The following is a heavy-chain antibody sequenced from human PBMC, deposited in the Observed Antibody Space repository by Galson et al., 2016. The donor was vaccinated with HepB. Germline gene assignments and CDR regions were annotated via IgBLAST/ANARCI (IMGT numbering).Heavy chain of an antibody. D-gene: IGHD2-15*01. CDR3: AKDLPPGRKLDY. Sequence: SLRLSCAASGFTFHIYAMNWVRQAPGKGLEWVSTISNSGDTTFYSDSARGRFTITRDNSKNMVYLQMNSLRVEDTAIYYCAKDLPPGRKLDYWGQGTLVTVSS. J-gene: IGHJ4*02. CDR1: GFTFHIYA. CDR2: ISNSGDTT. V-gene: IGHV3-23*01.